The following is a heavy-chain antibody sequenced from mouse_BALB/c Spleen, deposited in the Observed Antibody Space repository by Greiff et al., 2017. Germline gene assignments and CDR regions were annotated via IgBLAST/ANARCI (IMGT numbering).Heavy chain of an antibody. Sequence: EVKLVESGGGLVQPGGSRKLSCAASGFTFSDYGMAWVRQAPGKGPEWVAFISNLAYSIYYPDSVKGRFTISRDNAKNTLYLQMSSLKSEDTAMYYCTRVGNYGFDYWGQGTTLTVSS. CDR1: GFTFSDYG. D-gene: IGHD2-1*01. CDR3: TRVGNYGFDY. CDR2: ISNLAYSI. J-gene: IGHJ2*01. V-gene: IGHV5-15*02.